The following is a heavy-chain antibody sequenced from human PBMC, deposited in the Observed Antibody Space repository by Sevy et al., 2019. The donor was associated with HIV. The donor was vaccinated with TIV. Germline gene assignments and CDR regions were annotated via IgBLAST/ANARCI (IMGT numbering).Heavy chain of an antibody. J-gene: IGHJ4*02. Sequence: SETLSLTCFVSGGSMRSSHYWAWIRQPPGKGLEWVGSIYNGGNTYYNPSLKTRVTISVDTSKNQFSLRLNSVTAADTAIYYCTGLPQWLGPSFDSWGQGALVTVSS. CDR3: TGLPQWLGPSFDS. D-gene: IGHD6-19*01. V-gene: IGHV4-39*01. CDR1: GGSMRSSHY. CDR2: IYNGGNT.